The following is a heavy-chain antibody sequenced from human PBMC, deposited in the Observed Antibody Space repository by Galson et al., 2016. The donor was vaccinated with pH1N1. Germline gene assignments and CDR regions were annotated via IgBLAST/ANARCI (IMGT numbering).Heavy chain of an antibody. CDR3: ASPPPSSGHLNYYYYMDV. V-gene: IGHV1-69*06. J-gene: IGHJ6*03. CDR2: IIPVFGAA. Sequence: SVKVSCKASEGTLTRYAISWVRQAPGQGLEWMGGIIPVFGAATYAQKFQGRVTTTADKSADTAYMELSSLRSEDTAVYYCASPPPSSGHLNYYYYMDVWGQGTTVTVS. D-gene: IGHD3-3*01. CDR1: EGTLTRYA.